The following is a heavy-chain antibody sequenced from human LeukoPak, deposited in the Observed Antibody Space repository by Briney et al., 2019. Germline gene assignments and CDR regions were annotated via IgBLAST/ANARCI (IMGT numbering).Heavy chain of an antibody. Sequence: GGSLRLSCAASSFPFSDFYMSWIRQAPGKGLEWVSYISSSGSSTYYADSVKGRFTISRDNSKNTLYLQMNSLRAEDTAVYYCAKDGGGYYDILTGYPHYYYYYMDVWGKGTTVTVSS. J-gene: IGHJ6*03. CDR3: AKDGGGYYDILTGYPHYYYYYMDV. CDR2: ISSSGSST. D-gene: IGHD3-9*01. V-gene: IGHV3-11*04. CDR1: SFPFSDFY.